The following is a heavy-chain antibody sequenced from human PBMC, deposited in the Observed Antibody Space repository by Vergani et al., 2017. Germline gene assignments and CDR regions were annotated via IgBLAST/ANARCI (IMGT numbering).Heavy chain of an antibody. V-gene: IGHV1-3*01. CDR1: GYTFTSYA. CDR3: ARGGNDSNYPLDY. D-gene: IGHD4-11*01. Sequence: QGQLVQSGAEVKKPGASVKVSCKASGYTFTSYAMHWVRQAPGQRLEWMGWINAGNGNTKYSQKFQGRVTITRDTSASTAYMELSSLGSEDTAVYYCARGGNDSNYPLDYWGQGTLVTVSS. CDR2: INAGNGNT. J-gene: IGHJ4*02.